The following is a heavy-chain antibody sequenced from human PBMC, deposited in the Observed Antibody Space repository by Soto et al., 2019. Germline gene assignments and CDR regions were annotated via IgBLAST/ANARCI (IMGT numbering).Heavy chain of an antibody. V-gene: IGHV3-23*01. CDR2: VSDSGDRT. J-gene: IGHJ4*02. Sequence: PGGSLRLSCAASGFTFSSYAINWVRQAPGKGLEWVSTVSDSGDRTYYADSVRGRFTISRDNSKNTLYLQMNSLRAEDTAVYYCAKKKASGRQLGKSFDYWGQGALVTVSS. D-gene: IGHD1-1*01. CDR3: AKKKASGRQLGKSFDY. CDR1: GFTFSSYA.